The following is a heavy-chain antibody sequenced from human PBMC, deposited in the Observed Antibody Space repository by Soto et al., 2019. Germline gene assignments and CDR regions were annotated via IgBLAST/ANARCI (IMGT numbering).Heavy chain of an antibody. CDR3: ATLAYSSSWYGYPYYYYGMDV. Sequence: SETLSLTCAVYGGSFSGYYWLWIRQPPGKGLEWIGEINHSGSTNYNPSLKSRVTISVDTSKNQFSLKLSSVTAADTAVYYCATLAYSSSWYGYPYYYYGMDVWGQGTTVT. D-gene: IGHD6-13*01. V-gene: IGHV4-34*01. J-gene: IGHJ6*02. CDR2: INHSGST. CDR1: GGSFSGYY.